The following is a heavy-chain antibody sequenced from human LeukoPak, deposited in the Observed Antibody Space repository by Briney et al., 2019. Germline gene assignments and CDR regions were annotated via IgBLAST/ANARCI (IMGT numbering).Heavy chain of an antibody. CDR3: ARDCSSTSCYIDGYKLDY. Sequence: SETLSHTCAVSGYSISSGYYWGWIRQPPGKGLEWIGSIYHSGSTYYNPSLKSRVTISVDTSKNQFSLKLSSVTAANTAVYYCARDCSSTSCYIDGYKLDYWGQGTLVTVSS. J-gene: IGHJ4*02. CDR2: IYHSGST. D-gene: IGHD2-2*02. V-gene: IGHV4-38-2*01. CDR1: GYSISSGYY.